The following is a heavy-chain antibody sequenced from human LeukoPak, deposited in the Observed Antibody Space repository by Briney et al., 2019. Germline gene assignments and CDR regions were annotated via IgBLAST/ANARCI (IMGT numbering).Heavy chain of an antibody. D-gene: IGHD3-9*01. V-gene: IGHV3-21*01. CDR3: ARDFDSNSFDY. Sequence: GGSLRLSCAASGFTFSSYSMNWVRQAPGKGLEWVSSISSSSSYIYYADSVKGRFTTSRDNAKNSLYLQMNSLRAEDTAVYYCARDFDSNSFDYWGQGTLVTVSS. J-gene: IGHJ4*02. CDR1: GFTFSSYS. CDR2: ISSSSSYI.